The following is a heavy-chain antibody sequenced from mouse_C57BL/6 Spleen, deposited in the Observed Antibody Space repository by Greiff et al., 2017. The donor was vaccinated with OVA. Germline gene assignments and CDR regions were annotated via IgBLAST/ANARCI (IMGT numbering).Heavy chain of an antibody. CDR2: ILPGSGST. CDR1: GYTFTGYW. V-gene: IGHV1-9*01. J-gene: IGHJ1*03. D-gene: IGHD1-1*01. Sequence: VQRVESGAELLKPGASVKLSCKATGYTFTGYWIEWVKQRPGHGLEWIGEILPGSGSTNYNEKFKGKATFTADTSSNTAYMQLSSLTTEDSAIYYCARKRITTVVEYFDVWGTGTTVTVSS. CDR3: ARKRITTVVEYFDV.